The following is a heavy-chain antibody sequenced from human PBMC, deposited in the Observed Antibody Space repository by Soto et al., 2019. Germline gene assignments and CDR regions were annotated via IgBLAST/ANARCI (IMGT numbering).Heavy chain of an antibody. D-gene: IGHD2-15*01. CDR3: AREQLGDCSGGSCYSSLDY. J-gene: IGHJ4*02. CDR2: IIPIFGTA. V-gene: IGHV1-69*01. Sequence: QVQLVESGAEVKKPGSSVKVSCKASGGTFSSYAISWVRQAPGQGLEWMGGIIPIFGTANYAQKFQGRVTITADESTSTAYMELSSLRSEDTAVYYCAREQLGDCSGGSCYSSLDYWGQGTLVTVSS. CDR1: GGTFSSYA.